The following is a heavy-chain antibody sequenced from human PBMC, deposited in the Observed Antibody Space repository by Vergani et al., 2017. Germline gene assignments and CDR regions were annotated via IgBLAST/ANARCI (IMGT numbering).Heavy chain of an antibody. CDR1: GYSISSTYY. D-gene: IGHD2-21*02. V-gene: IGHV4-38-2*01. Sequence: QVQLQESGPGLVKPSETLSLTCAVSGYSISSTYYWGWIRQPPGKGLEWIGSIYHSGSTYNNPSLKSRVTISADTSKNQFSLKLSSVTAADTAVYYCARHRGDNDRGGMDVWGQGTTVTVSS. CDR2: IYHSGST. CDR3: ARHRGDNDRGGMDV. J-gene: IGHJ6*02.